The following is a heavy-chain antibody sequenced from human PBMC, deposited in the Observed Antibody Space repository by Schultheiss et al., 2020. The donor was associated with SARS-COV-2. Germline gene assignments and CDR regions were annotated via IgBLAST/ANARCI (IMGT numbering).Heavy chain of an antibody. CDR1: GFTFTTYW. V-gene: IGHV3-7*03. D-gene: IGHD1-14*01. J-gene: IGHJ4*02. CDR3: ATVGNRYFDF. CDR2: IKQDGREK. Sequence: SCAASGFTFTTYWMSWVRQAPGKGLEWVANIKQDGREKYYVGSVQGRFTISRDNANNSLYLQMNNLRADDTAVYYCATVGNRYFDFWGQGTLVTVSS.